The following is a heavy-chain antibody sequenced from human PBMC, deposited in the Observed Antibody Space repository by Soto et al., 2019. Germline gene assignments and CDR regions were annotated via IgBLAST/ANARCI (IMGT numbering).Heavy chain of an antibody. CDR1: GGSFSGYY. J-gene: IGHJ3*02. Sequence: SETLSLTCAVYGGSFSGYYWSWIRQPPGKGLEWIGEINHSGSTNYNPSLKSRVTISVDTSKNQFSLKLSSVTAADTAVYYCAREMGLWFGENDAFDIWGQGTMVTVSS. CDR2: INHSGST. CDR3: AREMGLWFGENDAFDI. V-gene: IGHV4-34*01. D-gene: IGHD3-10*01.